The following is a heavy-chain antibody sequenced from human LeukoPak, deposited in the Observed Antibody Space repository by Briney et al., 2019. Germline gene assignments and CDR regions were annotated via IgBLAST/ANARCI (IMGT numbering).Heavy chain of an antibody. J-gene: IGHJ4*02. V-gene: IGHV3-73*01. CDR2: IRSKANHYAT. CDR1: GFTFSGSA. CDR3: AKSGRRMYYYDSSGRDFDY. Sequence: GGSLRLSCAASGFTFSGSAMHWVRQAPGKGLEWVGRIRSKANHYATAYAASVKGRFTVSRDDSKNTAYLQMNSLRAEDTAVYYCAKSGRRMYYYDSSGRDFDYWGQGTLVTVSS. D-gene: IGHD3-22*01.